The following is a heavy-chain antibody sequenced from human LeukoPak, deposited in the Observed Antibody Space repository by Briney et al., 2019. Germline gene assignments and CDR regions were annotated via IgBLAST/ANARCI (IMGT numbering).Heavy chain of an antibody. CDR2: IYYSGST. Sequence: KPSETLSLTCTVSGGSISSSSYYWGWIRQPPGKGLEWIGSIYYSGSTYYSPSLKSRVTISVDTSKNQFSLKLSSVTAADTAVYYCANIGIQLWLSDYWGQGTLVTVSS. J-gene: IGHJ4*02. CDR3: ANIGIQLWLSDY. D-gene: IGHD5-18*01. CDR1: GGSISSSSYY. V-gene: IGHV4-39*01.